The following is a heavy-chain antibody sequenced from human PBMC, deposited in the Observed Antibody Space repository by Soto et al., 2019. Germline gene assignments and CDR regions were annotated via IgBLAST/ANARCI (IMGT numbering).Heavy chain of an antibody. CDR2: VYDSGST. CDR1: GGTMSSYY. D-gene: IGHD6-19*01. Sequence: SETLSLTCTVSGGTMSSYYWSWIRQAPGKGLEWIGYVYDSGSTDYNPSLKSRLTMSADTSKSQFSLKLTSVTAADTAVYYCARANYGQWLDYWGQGTLVTVSS. J-gene: IGHJ4*02. V-gene: IGHV4-59*12. CDR3: ARANYGQWLDY.